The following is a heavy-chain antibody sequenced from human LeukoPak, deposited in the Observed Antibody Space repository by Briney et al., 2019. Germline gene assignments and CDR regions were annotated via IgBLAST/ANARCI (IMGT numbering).Heavy chain of an antibody. CDR2: IYYNGTT. CDR3: ARGYSSAWFKTWDF. CDR1: GGSISTYY. D-gene: IGHD6-13*01. Sequence: PSETLSLTCTVSGGSISTYYWNWIRQPPGKGLEWIGYIYYNGTTNYNPSLKSRVTISVDTSKNQFSLKLTSVTAADTAVYYCARGYSSAWFKTWDFWGQGTLVTVSS. J-gene: IGHJ4*02. V-gene: IGHV4-59*08.